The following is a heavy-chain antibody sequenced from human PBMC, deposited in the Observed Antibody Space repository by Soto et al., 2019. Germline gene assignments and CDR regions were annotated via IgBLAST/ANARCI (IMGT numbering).Heavy chain of an antibody. J-gene: IGHJ5*02. Sequence: GGSLRLSCAASGFTFSSYSMNWVRQAPGKGLEWVSYISGSGSTIYYAASVEGRFTISRDNAKNSLYLQMYSLRDEDTAVYYCARPYRTNWFDPWAQGTLVTVSS. CDR2: ISGSGSTI. D-gene: IGHD1-1*01. CDR3: ARPYRTNWFDP. V-gene: IGHV3-48*02. CDR1: GFTFSSYS.